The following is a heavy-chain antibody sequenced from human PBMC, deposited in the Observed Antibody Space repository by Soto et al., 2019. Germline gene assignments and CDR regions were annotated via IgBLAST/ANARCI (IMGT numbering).Heavy chain of an antibody. CDR2: INPNNGVT. Sequence: ASVKVSCKASGYMFTGFYLHWVRLAPGQGLEWMGWINPNNGVTTYAKTFQGRVTMTRDSSISTAYMELSSLRSDDTAVYFCAAAAIPVAGRTTLFWGRGTVVPVSS. CDR1: GYMFTGFY. J-gene: IGHJ1*01. D-gene: IGHD6-19*01. V-gene: IGHV1-2*02. CDR3: AAAAIPVAGRTTLF.